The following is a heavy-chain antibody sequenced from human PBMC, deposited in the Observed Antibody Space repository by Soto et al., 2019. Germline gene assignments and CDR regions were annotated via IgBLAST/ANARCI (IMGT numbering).Heavy chain of an antibody. J-gene: IGHJ4*02. D-gene: IGHD3-3*01. CDR3: ARDFAYFDS. CDR1: GCSFKSGSYS. V-gene: IGHV4-61*01. Sequence: PSETLSLTCPLSGCSFKSGSYSWSWIRQPPGKGLEWIGYVYHTGRTSYNPSLKSRVSISMDTSKNQFSLNLDSVTAADTAVYFCARDFAYFDSWGQGTLVTVSS. CDR2: VYHTGRT.